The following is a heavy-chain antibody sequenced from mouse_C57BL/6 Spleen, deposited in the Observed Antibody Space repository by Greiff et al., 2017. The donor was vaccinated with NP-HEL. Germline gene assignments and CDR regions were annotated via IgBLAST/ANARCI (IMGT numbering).Heavy chain of an antibody. CDR3: ARSVGRYYFDY. D-gene: IGHD4-1*01. CDR1: GYTFTSYW. CDR2: IDPSDSYT. J-gene: IGHJ2*01. V-gene: IGHV1-69*01. Sequence: QVQLQQPGAELVMPGASVKLSCKASGYTFTSYWMHWVKQRPGQGLEWIGEIDPSDSYTNYNQKFKGKSTLTVDKSSSTAYMQLSSLTSEDSAVYYCARSVGRYYFDYWGQGTTLTVSS.